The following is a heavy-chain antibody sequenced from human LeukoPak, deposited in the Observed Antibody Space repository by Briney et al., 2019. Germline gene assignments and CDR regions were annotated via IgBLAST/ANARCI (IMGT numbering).Heavy chain of an antibody. Sequence: PSETLSLTCAVYGGSFSGYYWSWIRQPPGKGLEWIGEINHSGSTNYNPSLKSRVTISVDTSKNQFSLKLSSVTAADTAVYYCARPLIAAAGIRAFDIWGQGTMVTVSS. CDR1: GGSFSGYY. CDR3: ARPLIAAAGIRAFDI. CDR2: INHSGST. D-gene: IGHD6-13*01. V-gene: IGHV4-34*01. J-gene: IGHJ3*02.